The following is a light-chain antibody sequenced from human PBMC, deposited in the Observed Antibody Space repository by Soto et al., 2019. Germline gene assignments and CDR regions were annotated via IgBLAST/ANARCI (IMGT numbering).Light chain of an antibody. CDR2: DAS. J-gene: IGKJ1*01. V-gene: IGKV3-11*01. CDR1: QSVSSY. Sequence: VMTQSPATLSVSPGERATISCRASQSVSSYLAWYQQKPGQAPRLLIYDASKSATGIPARFSGSGSGTDFTLTISSLEPEDFAVYCCQQRSNWWTFGQGTKVDIK. CDR3: QQRSNWWT.